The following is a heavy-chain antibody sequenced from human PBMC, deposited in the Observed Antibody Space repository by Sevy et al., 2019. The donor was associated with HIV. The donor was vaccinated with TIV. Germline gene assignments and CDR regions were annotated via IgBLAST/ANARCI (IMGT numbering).Heavy chain of an antibody. J-gene: IGHJ4*02. V-gene: IGHV3-7*01. D-gene: IGHD1-1*01. Sequence: GGSLRLSCAASGFTFNTYWMSWVRQSPEKGLEWVANISLDGSEKFYGDSVKGRFTVSRDNTKNLLFLQMNSLRGEDTAMYFCARNNAGGNPWVHWGQGTLVTVSS. CDR3: ARNNAGGNPWVH. CDR2: ISLDGSEK. CDR1: GFTFNTYW.